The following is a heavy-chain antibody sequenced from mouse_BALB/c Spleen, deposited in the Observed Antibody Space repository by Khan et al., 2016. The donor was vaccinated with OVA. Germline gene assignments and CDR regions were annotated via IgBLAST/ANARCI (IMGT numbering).Heavy chain of an antibody. Sequence: QVQLKESGPELVKPGASVKMSCKASGYTFTDYVINWVKQRTGQGLEWIGEIYPGSGTTYYNEKFKGKATLTADKSSNTAYMQLSSLTSEDSAVYFCARPSYYYGSNSYWYFAVWGAGTMVTVSS. V-gene: IGHV1-77*01. J-gene: IGHJ1*01. CDR1: GYTFTDYV. CDR2: IYPGSGTT. D-gene: IGHD1-1*01. CDR3: ARPSYYYGSNSYWYFAV.